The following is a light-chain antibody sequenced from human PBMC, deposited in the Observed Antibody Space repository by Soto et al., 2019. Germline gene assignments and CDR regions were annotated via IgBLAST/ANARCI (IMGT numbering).Light chain of an antibody. CDR2: AAT. V-gene: IGKV1-39*01. Sequence: DIQMTQSPSTLSASVGDRVTVTCRTSRNIYNYLNWYQQRPGKAPKLLIYAATSVQSGVPSRFSGSGSGTDFTLTISSLPPEDFATYYCQQTHSTPVTFGQGTRLDVK. CDR1: RNIYNY. J-gene: IGKJ5*01. CDR3: QQTHSTPVT.